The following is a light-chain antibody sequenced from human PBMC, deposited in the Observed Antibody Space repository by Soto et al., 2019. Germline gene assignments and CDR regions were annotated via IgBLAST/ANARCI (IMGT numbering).Light chain of an antibody. V-gene: IGKV1-5*03. Sequence: DIQMTQSPSTLSASVGDRVTITCRASQSVNSWLAWYQQKPWKAPKLLIYKASNLENGVPSRFSGSGSGTEFTLTISGLQPDDFESYYCQQYNNYLGTFGQGTKVKIK. CDR1: QSVNSW. CDR2: KAS. CDR3: QQYNNYLGT. J-gene: IGKJ1*01.